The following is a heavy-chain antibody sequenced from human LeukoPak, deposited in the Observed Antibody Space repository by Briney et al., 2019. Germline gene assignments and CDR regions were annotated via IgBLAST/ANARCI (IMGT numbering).Heavy chain of an antibody. V-gene: IGHV1-46*01. Sequence: ASVKVSCKASGYTFTSYYMHWVRQAPGQGLEWMGIINPSGGSTSYAQKFQGRVTMTRDMSTSTVYMELSSLRSEDTAVHYCARDREQQLVLDYYYYYMDVWGKGTTVTVSS. CDR1: GYTFTSYY. D-gene: IGHD6-13*01. J-gene: IGHJ6*03. CDR2: INPSGGST. CDR3: ARDREQQLVLDYYYYYMDV.